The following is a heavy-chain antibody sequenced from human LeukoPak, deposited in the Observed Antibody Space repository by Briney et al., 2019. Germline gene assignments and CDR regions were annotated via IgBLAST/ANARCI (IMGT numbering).Heavy chain of an antibody. D-gene: IGHD1-26*01. V-gene: IGHV3-7*03. CDR2: IKQDGSEK. J-gene: IGHJ4*02. Sequence: GGSLRLSCAASKFTFSNYWMSWVRQAPGKGLEWVANIKQDGSEKYYVDSVKGRFTISRDNAKNSLYLQMNSLRAEDTAVYYCARDREGSGTLGYWGQGTLVTVSS. CDR3: ARDREGSGTLGY. CDR1: KFTFSNYW.